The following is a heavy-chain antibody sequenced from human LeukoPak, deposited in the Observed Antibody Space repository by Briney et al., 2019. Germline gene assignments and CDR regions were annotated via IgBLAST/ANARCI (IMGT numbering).Heavy chain of an antibody. V-gene: IGHV5-51*01. CDR2: IYPGDSDP. CDR1: GYYFTSYW. J-gene: IGHJ3*02. CDR3: ARTLTREPNAFDI. D-gene: IGHD2-15*01. Sequence: GESLKISCKGSGYYFTSYWIGWVRQTPGKGLEWMGIIYPGDSDPRYSPSFQGQVTMSADKSIGTSYLQWNSLKASDTAMYYCARTLTREPNAFDIWGQGTLVTVSS.